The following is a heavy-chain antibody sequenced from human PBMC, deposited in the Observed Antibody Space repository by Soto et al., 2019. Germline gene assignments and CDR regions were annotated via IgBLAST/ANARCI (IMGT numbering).Heavy chain of an antibody. J-gene: IGHJ4*02. CDR1: GFTFENYA. CDR3: AKEKVYSNYQYYFDS. Sequence: PGGSLRLSCAASGFTFENYAMHWVRLGPGQGLEWVSGISWHSGTIGYADSVRGRFTISRDNAKNTLYLQMNSLRPEDTALYYFAKEKVYSNYQYYFDSWGQVTLVTVSS. V-gene: IGHV3-9*01. D-gene: IGHD4-4*01. CDR2: ISWHSGTI.